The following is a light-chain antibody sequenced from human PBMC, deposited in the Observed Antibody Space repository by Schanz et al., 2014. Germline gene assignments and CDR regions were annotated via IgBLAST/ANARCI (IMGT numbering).Light chain of an antibody. V-gene: IGLV2-23*01. J-gene: IGLJ2*01. CDR3: CSYAGRYTSV. CDR1: SSDIGSYNL. Sequence: QSALTQPASVSGSPGQSITISCTGTSSDIGSYNLVSWYQQHPDKAPKLMIYEGSKRPSGVSNRFSGSKSGNTASLTISGLQAEDEADYYCCSYAGRYTSVFGGGTKLTVL. CDR2: EGS.